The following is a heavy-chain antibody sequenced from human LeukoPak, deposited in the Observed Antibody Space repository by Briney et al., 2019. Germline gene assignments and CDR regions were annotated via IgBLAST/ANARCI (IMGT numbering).Heavy chain of an antibody. CDR3: ASGDLAVAGTETIDY. Sequence: ASVKVSCKASGGTFSSYAISWVRQAPGQGLEWMGGIIPIFDTANYAQTFQGRVTIIADESTSTAYMELSSLRSEDTAVYYCASGDLAVAGTETIDYWGQGTLVTVSS. V-gene: IGHV1-69*13. CDR2: IIPIFDTA. J-gene: IGHJ4*02. CDR1: GGTFSSYA. D-gene: IGHD6-19*01.